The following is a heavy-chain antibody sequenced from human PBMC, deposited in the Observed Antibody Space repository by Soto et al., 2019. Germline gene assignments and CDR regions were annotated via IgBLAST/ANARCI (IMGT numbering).Heavy chain of an antibody. J-gene: IGHJ4*02. CDR1: GYSFTDYD. CDR2: MNPNTGNT. CDR3: ARGLSSYSEY. D-gene: IGHD6-13*01. Sequence: QVQVVQSGAVVKKPGASVKVSCKASGYSFTDYDINWVRQAAGQGLEWMGWMNPNTGNTAYAQKFERRLTLTRDTSISAAYMDLRSLTSEDTAVYYCARGLSSYSEYWDQGTLV. V-gene: IGHV1-8*02.